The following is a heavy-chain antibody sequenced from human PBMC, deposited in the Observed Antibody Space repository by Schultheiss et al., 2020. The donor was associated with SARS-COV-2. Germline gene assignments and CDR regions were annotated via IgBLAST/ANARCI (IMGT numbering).Heavy chain of an antibody. Sequence: SETLSLTCTVSGGSISSGGYYWSWIRQPPGKGLELIGEINHSGSTNYNPSLKNRVTVSADTSRNQFSLKLSSVTAADTAVYYCARGFSGWELLSSWGQGTLVTVSS. J-gene: IGHJ1*01. D-gene: IGHD1-26*01. CDR1: GGSISSGGYY. CDR2: INHSGST. CDR3: ARGFSGWELLSS. V-gene: IGHV4-61*08.